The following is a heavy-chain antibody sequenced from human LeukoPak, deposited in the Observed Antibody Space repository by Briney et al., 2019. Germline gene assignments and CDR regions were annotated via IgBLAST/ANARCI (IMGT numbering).Heavy chain of an antibody. J-gene: IGHJ5*02. CDR3: ARHEYSGSYYGLSWFDP. V-gene: IGHV4-39*01. CDR2: IYYSGST. Sequence: SETLFLTCTVSGGSISSSGYYWGWIRQPPGKGLEWIASIYYSGSTYYNPSLKSRVTISVDTSKNQLSLKLSSLTAADTAVYYCARHEYSGSYYGLSWFDPWGKGTLVTVSS. D-gene: IGHD1-26*01. CDR1: GGSISSSGYY.